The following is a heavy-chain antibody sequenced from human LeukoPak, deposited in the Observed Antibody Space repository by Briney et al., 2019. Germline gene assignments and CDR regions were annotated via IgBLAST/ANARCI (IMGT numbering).Heavy chain of an antibody. V-gene: IGHV3-30*03. CDR1: GFTFSSYG. Sequence: PGGSLRLSCAASGFTFSSYGMHWVRQAPGKGLEWVAVISYDGSNKYYADSVKGRFTISRDNSKNTLYLQMNSLRAEDTAVYYCASLVEDIDYWGQGTLVTVSS. D-gene: IGHD1-1*01. CDR3: ASLVEDIDY. CDR2: ISYDGSNK. J-gene: IGHJ4*02.